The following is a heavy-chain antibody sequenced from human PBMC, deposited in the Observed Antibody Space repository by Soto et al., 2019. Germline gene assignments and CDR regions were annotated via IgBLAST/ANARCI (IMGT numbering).Heavy chain of an antibody. CDR1: GYTFTSYY. CDR2: INANNGST. Sequence: ASVKVSCKASGYTFTSYYMHWVRQAPGQGLEWMGRINANNGSTNYAQKLQGRVTMTTDTSTSTAYMELRSLRSDDTAVYYCAREIRSPRSSSFDYWGQGTLVTVSS. V-gene: IGHV1-18*04. CDR3: AREIRSPRSSSFDY. J-gene: IGHJ4*02.